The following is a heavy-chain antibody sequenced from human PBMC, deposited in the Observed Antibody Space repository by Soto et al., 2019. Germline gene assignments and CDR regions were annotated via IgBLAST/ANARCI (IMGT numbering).Heavy chain of an antibody. Sequence: EVQLVESGGGLVEPGGSLRLSCAASGFTFSAFDMHWVRQATGKGLEWVAAIGTLHDAYYPDSVKGRFTISRENAKNSLYLQMHSLGAGDTAVYYCARQASYWHGGGGWFDPWGQGTLVTVSS. CDR3: ARQASYWHGGGGWFDP. J-gene: IGHJ5*02. CDR2: IGTLHDA. V-gene: IGHV3-13*01. D-gene: IGHD2-8*02. CDR1: GFTFSAFD.